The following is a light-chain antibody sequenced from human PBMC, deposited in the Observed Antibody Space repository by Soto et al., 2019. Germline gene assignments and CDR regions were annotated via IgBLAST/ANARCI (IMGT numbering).Light chain of an antibody. CDR3: SSYTTTTRL. Sequence: QSALTQPASVSGYPGQSITISCTGTSSDIGSNNYVSWFQQRPGKAPTLLIYEVSNRPSGVSTHFSGSKSGNTASLTISGLLPEDEAEYYCSSYTTTTRLFGGGTKLTVL. J-gene: IGLJ3*02. V-gene: IGLV2-14*01. CDR1: SSDIGSNNY. CDR2: EVS.